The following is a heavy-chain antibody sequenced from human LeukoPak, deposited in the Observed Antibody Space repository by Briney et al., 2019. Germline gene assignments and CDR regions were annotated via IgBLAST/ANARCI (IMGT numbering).Heavy chain of an antibody. V-gene: IGHV4-59*08. D-gene: IGHD6-19*01. CDR3: ARHDSSGWYRGAFDI. Sequence: PSETLSLTCTVSGGSISSYYWSWIRQPPGKGLEWIGYIYYSGSTNYNPSLKSRVTISVDTSKNQFSLKLSSVTAADTAVYYCARHDSSGWYRGAFDIWGQGTVVTVSS. J-gene: IGHJ3*02. CDR2: IYYSGST. CDR1: GGSISSYY.